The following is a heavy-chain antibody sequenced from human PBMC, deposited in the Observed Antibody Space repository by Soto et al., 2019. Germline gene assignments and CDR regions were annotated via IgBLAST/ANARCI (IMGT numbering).Heavy chain of an antibody. CDR3: ARQETGTSYFDS. J-gene: IGHJ4*02. Sequence: QVQLVQSGAEVKKPGASVKVSCKASGFTFTGDYIHWVRQAPGQGLEWMGWINPKNGVTDYAQNFQGRVTMTRDTSISTAYTELSRLTSDDTAVYYCARQETGTSYFDSWGLGTLVTVSS. V-gene: IGHV1-2*02. CDR1: GFTFTGDY. CDR2: INPKNGVT. D-gene: IGHD7-27*01.